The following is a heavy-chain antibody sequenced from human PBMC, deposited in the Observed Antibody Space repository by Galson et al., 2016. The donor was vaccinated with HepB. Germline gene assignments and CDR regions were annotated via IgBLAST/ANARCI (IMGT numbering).Heavy chain of an antibody. CDR2: INIGGDST. CDR3: AKDRKTILSYYGMDV. V-gene: IGHV3-23*01. J-gene: IGHJ6*02. CDR1: GFSFGNSW. Sequence: SLRLSCAASGFSFGNSWMTWVRQAPGKGLEWVSSINIGGDSTYYADSVKGRFTISRDNSKNTLYLQMNSLRAEDTAVYYCAKDRKTILSYYGMDVWGQGTTVTVSS. D-gene: IGHD3-9*01.